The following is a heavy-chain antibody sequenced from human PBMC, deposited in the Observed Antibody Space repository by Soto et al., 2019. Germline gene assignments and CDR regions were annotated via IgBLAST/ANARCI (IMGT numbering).Heavy chain of an antibody. CDR1: GYTFTSYA. V-gene: IGHV1-3*01. Sequence: ASVKVSCKASGYTFTSYAMHWVRQAPGQRLEWMGWINAGNGNTKYSQKFQGRVTITRDTSASTAYMELSSLRSGDTAVYYCARDPSYYGMDVWAQGTTVTVSS. CDR2: INAGNGNT. CDR3: ARDPSYYGMDV. J-gene: IGHJ6*02.